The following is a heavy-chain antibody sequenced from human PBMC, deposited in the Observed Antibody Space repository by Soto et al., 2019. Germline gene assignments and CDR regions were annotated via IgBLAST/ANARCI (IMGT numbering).Heavy chain of an antibody. V-gene: IGHV4-31*03. CDR1: GGSISSGGYY. D-gene: IGHD2-21*02. CDR2: IYYSGST. Sequence: QVQLQESGPGLVKPSQTLSLTCTVSGGSISSGGYYWSWIRQHPGKGLEWIGYIYYSGSTYYNPSLKSRVTISVDTSKNQLSLKLSSVTAADTAVYYCARARWAYCGGDCLDGNGMDVWGPGNTVTGSS. CDR3: ARARWAYCGGDCLDGNGMDV. J-gene: IGHJ6*02.